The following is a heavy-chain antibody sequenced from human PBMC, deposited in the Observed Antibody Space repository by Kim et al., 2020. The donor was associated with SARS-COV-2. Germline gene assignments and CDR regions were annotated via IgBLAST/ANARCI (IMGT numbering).Heavy chain of an antibody. D-gene: IGHD3-22*01. Sequence: GGSLRLSCAASGFTFDDYAMHWVRQAPGKGLEWVSLISGDGGSTYYADSVKGRFTISRDNSKNSLYLQMNSLRTEDTALYYCAKDIGAGGTMIVVVDAFDIWGQGTMVTVSS. CDR3: AKDIGAGGTMIVVVDAFDI. V-gene: IGHV3-43*02. CDR1: GFTFDDYA. CDR2: ISGDGGST. J-gene: IGHJ3*02.